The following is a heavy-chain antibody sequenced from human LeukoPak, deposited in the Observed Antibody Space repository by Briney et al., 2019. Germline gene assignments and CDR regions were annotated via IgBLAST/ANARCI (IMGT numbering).Heavy chain of an antibody. J-gene: IGHJ5*02. CDR1: GGSISSSSYY. D-gene: IGHD6-6*01. CDR3: ARSSPPWFDP. CDR2: IYYSGST. V-gene: IGHV4-39*07. Sequence: SETLSLTCTVSGGSISSSSYYWGWIRQPPGKGLEWIGSIYYSGSTYYNPSLKSRVTISVDTSKNQFSLKLSSVTAADTAVYYCARSSPPWFDPWGQGTLVTVSS.